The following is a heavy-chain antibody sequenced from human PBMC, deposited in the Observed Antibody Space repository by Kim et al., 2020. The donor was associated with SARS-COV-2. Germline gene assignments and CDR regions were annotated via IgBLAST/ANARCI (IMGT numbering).Heavy chain of an antibody. Sequence: TNSNPSRGSRGTLSLDTSTNQFSLKLRSVTAADTAVYYCARQISRDAFDIWGQGTKVTVSS. CDR3: ARQISRDAFDI. D-gene: IGHD2-15*01. V-gene: IGHV4-61*07. J-gene: IGHJ3*02. CDR2: T.